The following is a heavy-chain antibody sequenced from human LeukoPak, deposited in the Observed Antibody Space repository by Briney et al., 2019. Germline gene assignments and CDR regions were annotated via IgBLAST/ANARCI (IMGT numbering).Heavy chain of an antibody. CDR1: GVTFCNSA. Sequence: GGALRLSCAESGVTFCNSAMSWVRPAPGKGREWVSTVSGSGITTYYADSVQGRFTISRDNSKNTLYLQMNSLRAEDTAVYYCAKGIYSSGWSYFDYWGHGTLVTVSS. J-gene: IGHJ4*01. D-gene: IGHD6-19*01. CDR2: VSGSGITT. CDR3: AKGIYSSGWSYFDY. V-gene: IGHV3-23*01.